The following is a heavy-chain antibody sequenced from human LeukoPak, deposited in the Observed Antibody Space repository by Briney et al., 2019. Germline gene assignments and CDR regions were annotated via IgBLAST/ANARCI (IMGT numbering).Heavy chain of an antibody. V-gene: IGHV1-69*13. CDR2: IIPIFGTA. CDR3: ARLEGYYYGMDV. J-gene: IGHJ6*02. CDR1: GGTFSSYA. Sequence: ASVNVSCKASGGTFSSYAISWVRQAPGQGLEWMGGIIPIFGTANYAQKFQGRVTITADESTSTAYMELSSLRSEDTAVYYCARLEGYYYGMDVWGQGTTVTVSS.